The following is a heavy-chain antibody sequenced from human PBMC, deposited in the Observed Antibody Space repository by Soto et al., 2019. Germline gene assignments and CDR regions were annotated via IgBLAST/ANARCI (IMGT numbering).Heavy chain of an antibody. V-gene: IGHV3-48*02. CDR3: ARAPYYHDSSGYYYPFDY. CDR2: ISSSSTTI. D-gene: IGHD3-22*01. CDR1: GFTFSSYS. J-gene: IGHJ4*02. Sequence: PGGSLRLSCAASGFTFSSYSMNWVRQAPGKGLEWVSYISSSSTTIYNADSVKGRFTISRDNAKNSLYLQMNSLRDEDTAVYYCARAPYYHDSSGYYYPFDYWGQGTLVTVSS.